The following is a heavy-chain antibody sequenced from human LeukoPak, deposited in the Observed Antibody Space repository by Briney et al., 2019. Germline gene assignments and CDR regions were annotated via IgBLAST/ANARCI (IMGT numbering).Heavy chain of an antibody. Sequence: SETLSLTCTVSGGSISTYYWSWIRQPPGKGLERIGYVYYSGSTNYNPSLKSRVTILVDTSKNQFSLKLSSVTATDTAVYYCARGGKPYYDFWSGYLEYWGQGTLVTVSS. CDR2: VYYSGST. J-gene: IGHJ4*02. CDR3: ARGGKPYYDFWSGYLEY. D-gene: IGHD3-3*01. V-gene: IGHV4-59*01. CDR1: GGSISTYY.